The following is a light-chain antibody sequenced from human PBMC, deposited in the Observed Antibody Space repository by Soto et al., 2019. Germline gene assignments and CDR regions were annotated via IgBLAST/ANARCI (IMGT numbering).Light chain of an antibody. J-gene: IGLJ2*01. CDR1: SSDVGSYNL. Sequence: QSALTQPASVSGSPGQSITISCTGTSSDVGSYNLVSWYQQHPGKAPKLIIYEGSKRPPGVSSRFSDSTSGNTASLTISGLQAEDEADYYCCSSAGSSTLFGGGTKVTVL. CDR2: EGS. V-gene: IGLV2-23*01. CDR3: CSSAGSSTL.